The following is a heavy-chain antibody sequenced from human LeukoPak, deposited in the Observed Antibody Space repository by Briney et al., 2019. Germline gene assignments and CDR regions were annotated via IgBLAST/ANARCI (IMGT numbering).Heavy chain of an antibody. CDR2: IIPIFGTA. J-gene: IGHJ4*02. V-gene: IGHV1-69*05. D-gene: IGHD3-10*01. Sequence: SVKVSCKASGGTFISYAISWVRQAPGQGLEWMGRIIPIFGTANYAQKFQGRVTITTDESTSTAYMELSSLRSEDTAVYYCARDYGSGSYYGFDYWGQGTLVTVSS. CDR1: GGTFISYA. CDR3: ARDYGSGSYYGFDY.